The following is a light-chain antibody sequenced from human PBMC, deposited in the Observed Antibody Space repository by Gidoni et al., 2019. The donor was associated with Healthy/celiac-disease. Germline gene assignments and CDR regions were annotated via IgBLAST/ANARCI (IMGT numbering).Light chain of an antibody. CDR1: SANIGSNT. V-gene: IGLV1-44*01. J-gene: IGLJ2*01. Sequence: QSVLTQPPSASGPPEPRVTISCSGSSANIGSNTVNWYQQLPGTAPKLLIYSNNQRPSGVPDRFSGSKSGTSASLAISGLQSEDEADYYCAAWDDSLNGLVFGGGTKLTVL. CDR2: SNN. CDR3: AAWDDSLNGLV.